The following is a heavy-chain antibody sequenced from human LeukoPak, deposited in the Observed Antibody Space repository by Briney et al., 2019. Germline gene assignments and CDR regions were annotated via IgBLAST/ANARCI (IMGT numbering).Heavy chain of an antibody. D-gene: IGHD6-19*01. V-gene: IGHV4-59*01. Sequence: SETLSLTCTVSGGSISRYYWSWLRQPPGKGLEWIGYIYYSGSTNYNPSLKSRVTISVDTSKNQFSLKLSSVTAADTAVYYCARQSIAVRGADYWGQGTLVTVSS. J-gene: IGHJ4*02. CDR3: ARQSIAVRGADY. CDR1: GGSISRYY. CDR2: IYYSGST.